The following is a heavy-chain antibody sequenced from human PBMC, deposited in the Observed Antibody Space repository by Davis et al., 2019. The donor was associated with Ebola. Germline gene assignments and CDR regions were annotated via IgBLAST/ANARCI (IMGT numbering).Heavy chain of an antibody. CDR3: ARLRGYSYGPGDY. V-gene: IGHV4-39*02. CDR2: IYNSGST. J-gene: IGHJ4*02. Sequence: PSETLSLTCSVSGGSISTNGYYWGWIRQPPGKGLEWIGSIYNSGSTYYNPSLKSRVSISVDTSNNHFSLKLSSVTAADTAVYYCARLRGYSYGPGDYWGQGTLVTVSS. D-gene: IGHD5-18*01. CDR1: GGSISTNGYY.